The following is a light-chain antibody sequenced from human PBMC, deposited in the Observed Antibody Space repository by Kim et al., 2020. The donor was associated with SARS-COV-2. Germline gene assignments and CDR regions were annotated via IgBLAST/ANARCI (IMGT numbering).Light chain of an antibody. V-gene: IGKV1-39*01. J-gene: IGKJ3*01. CDR3: QQSYIRPLFT. Sequence: SVGDRVTITCRATQSISNFLNWYQHKPGKAPKLLIYAASSLQSGVPSRFSGSGFGTDFTLTISSLQPEDFATYYCQQSYIRPLFTFGPGTKVDIK. CDR1: QSISNF. CDR2: AAS.